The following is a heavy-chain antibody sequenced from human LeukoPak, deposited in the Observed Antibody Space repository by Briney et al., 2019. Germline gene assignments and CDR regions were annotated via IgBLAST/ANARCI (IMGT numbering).Heavy chain of an antibody. D-gene: IGHD3-10*01. CDR2: ISGYNGNT. V-gene: IGHV1-18*01. Sequence: ASVKVSCKASSYTFTRYGISWVRQAPGQGLEWMGWISGYNGNTNYAQKFLGRVSMTADTSTSTAYMELRSLRSEDTAVYYCARVVREFSYGSGSVYYYYYYYMDVWGKGTTVTISS. CDR3: ARVVREFSYGSGSVYYYYYYYMDV. J-gene: IGHJ6*03. CDR1: SYTFTRYG.